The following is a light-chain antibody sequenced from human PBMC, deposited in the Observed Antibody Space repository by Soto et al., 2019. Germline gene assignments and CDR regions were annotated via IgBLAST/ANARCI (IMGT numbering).Light chain of an antibody. V-gene: IGKV3-15*01. CDR1: HRVSSY. Sequence: EIVMTQSPATLSVSPGERATLSCRASHRVSSYLAWYQQKPGQAPRLLIFATSTRATGIPARFSGSGSGTEFTLTISSLQSEDSAVYYCQQYTNWPLTFGGGTKVDIK. J-gene: IGKJ4*01. CDR3: QQYTNWPLT. CDR2: ATS.